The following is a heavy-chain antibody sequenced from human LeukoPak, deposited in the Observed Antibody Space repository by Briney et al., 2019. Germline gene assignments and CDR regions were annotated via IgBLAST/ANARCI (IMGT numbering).Heavy chain of an antibody. CDR3: ARLRTTHDAFDI. V-gene: IGHV4-39*01. CDR2: IYYSGGT. Sequence: SETLSLTCTVSGGSLSSSSYYWDWLRQPPGERLEWIGSIYYSGGTYYNPSLESRVTISVDTSKNQFSLKLSSVTAADTAVYYCARLRTTHDAFDIWGQGTMVTVSS. J-gene: IGHJ3*02. CDR1: GGSLSSSSYY. D-gene: IGHD1-7*01.